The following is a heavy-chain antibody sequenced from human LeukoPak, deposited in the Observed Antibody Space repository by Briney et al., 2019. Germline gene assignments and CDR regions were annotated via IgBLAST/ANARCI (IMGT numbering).Heavy chain of an antibody. CDR2: NIPILGIA. CDR1: GGTFSSYA. D-gene: IGHD2-2*01. CDR3: ALRDCSSTSCYGQFDY. V-gene: IGHV1-69*04. J-gene: IGHJ4*02. Sequence: ASVKVSCKASGGTFSSYAISWVRQAPGQGLEWMGRNIPILGIANYAQKFQGRVTITADKSTSTAYMELSSLRSEDTAVYYCALRDCSSTSCYGQFDYWGQGTLVTVSS.